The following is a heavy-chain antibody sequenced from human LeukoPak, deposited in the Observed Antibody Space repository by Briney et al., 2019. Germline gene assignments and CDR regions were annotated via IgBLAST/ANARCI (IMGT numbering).Heavy chain of an antibody. D-gene: IGHD3-10*01. Sequence: GGSLRLSCAASGFTFSSYEMNWVRQAPGKGLEWVSYISSSGSTIYYADSVKGRFTISRDNAKNSLYLQMNSLRAEDTAVYYCASLGPVGSGYPTSPLDYWGQGTLVTVSS. CDR2: ISSSGSTI. J-gene: IGHJ4*02. CDR3: ASLGPVGSGYPTSPLDY. V-gene: IGHV3-48*03. CDR1: GFTFSSYE.